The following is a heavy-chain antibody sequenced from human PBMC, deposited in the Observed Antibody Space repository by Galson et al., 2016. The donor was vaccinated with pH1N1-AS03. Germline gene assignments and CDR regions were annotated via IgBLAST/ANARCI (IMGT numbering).Heavy chain of an antibody. D-gene: IGHD2-2*01. J-gene: IGHJ6*02. CDR2: INTDSGVT. CDR3: ARDPRGPCTSATCPTTYYVGRDV. Sequence: SVKVSCKASGYIFTGFYVHWVRQAPGQGLEWVGWINTDSGVTNYAQKFEAWVTMTRDTSVSTAYMELYGLKSDDTAVYHCARDPRGPCTSATCPTTYYVGRDVWGQVTTVIVSS. CDR1: GYIFTGFY. V-gene: IGHV1-2*04.